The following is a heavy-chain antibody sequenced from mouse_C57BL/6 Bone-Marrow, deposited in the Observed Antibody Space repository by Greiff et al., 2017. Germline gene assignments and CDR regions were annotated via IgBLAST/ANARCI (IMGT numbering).Heavy chain of an antibody. CDR1: GFTFSSYA. Sequence: EVQLVESGGGLVKPGGSLKLSCAASGFTFSSYAMSWVRQTPEKRLEWVATISDGGSYTYYPDNVKGRFTISRDNAKNTLFLQMTSLRSEDTAMYYCARPMDYWGQGTSVTVSS. CDR3: ARPMDY. CDR2: ISDGGSYT. V-gene: IGHV5-4*01. J-gene: IGHJ4*01.